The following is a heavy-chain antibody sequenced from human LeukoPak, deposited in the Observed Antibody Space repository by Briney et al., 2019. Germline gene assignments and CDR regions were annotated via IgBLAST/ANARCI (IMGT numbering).Heavy chain of an antibody. J-gene: IGHJ6*04. CDR1: GFTVSSNY. CDR3: AREFRDYDSSGPRLDV. V-gene: IGHV3-53*01. Sequence: GGSLRLSCAASGFTVSSNYMSWVRQAPGKGLEWVALIYSGGSTYYADSVKGRFTISRDNSKNTVYLQMNSLRAEDTAVYYCAREFRDYDSSGPRLDVWGKGTTVTVSS. D-gene: IGHD3-22*01. CDR2: IYSGGST.